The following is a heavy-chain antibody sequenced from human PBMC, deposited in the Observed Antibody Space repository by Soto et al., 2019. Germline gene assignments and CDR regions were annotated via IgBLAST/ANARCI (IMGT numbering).Heavy chain of an antibody. CDR3: ARGEDAFFYYGLDV. Sequence: ETLSLTCTVSGVSITSSYWSWIRRPPGKGLEWIAYIYDTGISGYTPSTSYNPSLKSRVTMSVDTSKSQFSLKLTSVTAADTAVYYCARGEDAFFYYGLDVWGQGITVTVSS. J-gene: IGHJ6*02. CDR2: IYDTGISGYTPST. CDR1: GVSITSSY. V-gene: IGHV4-59*01.